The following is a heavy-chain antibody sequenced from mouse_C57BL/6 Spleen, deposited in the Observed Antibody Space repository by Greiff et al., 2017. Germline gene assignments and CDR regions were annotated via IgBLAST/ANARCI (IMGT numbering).Heavy chain of an antibody. J-gene: IGHJ4*01. CDR1: GFTFSSYA. Sequence: EVQRVESGEGLVKPGGSLKLSCAASGFTFSSYAMSWVRQTPEKRLEWVAYISSGGDYIYYADTVKGRFTISRDNARNTLYLQMSSLKSEDTAMYYCTRVSALYYSNPFAMDYWGQGTSVTVSS. CDR3: TRVSALYYSNPFAMDY. V-gene: IGHV5-9-1*02. D-gene: IGHD2-5*01. CDR2: ISSGGDYI.